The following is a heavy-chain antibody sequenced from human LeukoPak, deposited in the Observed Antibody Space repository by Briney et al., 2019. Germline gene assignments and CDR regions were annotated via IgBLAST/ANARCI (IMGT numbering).Heavy chain of an antibody. CDR2: INPSGGST. J-gene: IGHJ5*02. V-gene: IGHV1-46*01. CDR3: AREIVVVPSAMGFDP. Sequence: ASVKVSCKASGYSFTTYYIHWVRQAPGQGLEWMGVINPSGGSTSFAPKFQARLTMTRDTSTSTVYMELSGLSSEDTAVYYCAREIVVVPSAMGFDPWGQGTLVTVSS. D-gene: IGHD2-2*01. CDR1: GYSFTTYY.